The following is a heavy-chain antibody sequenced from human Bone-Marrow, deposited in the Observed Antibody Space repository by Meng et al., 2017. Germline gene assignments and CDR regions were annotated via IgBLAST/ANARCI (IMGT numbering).Heavy chain of an antibody. D-gene: IGHD5-18*01. V-gene: IGHV3-64*01. CDR2: ISSNGGST. CDR3: ARARGYSYDYAFDI. J-gene: IGHJ3*02. CDR1: GFTFSSYA. Sequence: GESPKIPFAASGFTFSSYAMHWVRQAPGKGLEHVSAISSNGGSTYYANPVKVRFTNSRDNSKNTLYLQMGSLRAEDMDVYYCARARGYSYDYAFDIWGQGTMVTVSS.